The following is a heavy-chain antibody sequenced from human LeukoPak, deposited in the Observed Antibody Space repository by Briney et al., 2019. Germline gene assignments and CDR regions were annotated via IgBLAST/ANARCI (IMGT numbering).Heavy chain of an antibody. D-gene: IGHD1-26*01. CDR2: IETDGSTS. CDR1: GFTFNLNR. J-gene: IGHJ4*02. V-gene: IGHV3-74*01. CDR3: ARDQVGTMPLDF. Sequence: GGSLRLSCAASGFTFNLNRIHWVRQVPGKGLEWISWIETDGSTSGYVRSVQGRFTVSRDNAKSTVHLQMNSLRAEDTATYYCARDQVGTMPLDFWGQGTLVTVSS.